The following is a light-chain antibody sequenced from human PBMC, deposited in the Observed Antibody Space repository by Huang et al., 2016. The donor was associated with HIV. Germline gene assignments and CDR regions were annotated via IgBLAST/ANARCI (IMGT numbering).Light chain of an antibody. CDR1: QNVAND. CDR2: DAA. V-gene: IGKV3-15*01. J-gene: IGKJ2*01. CDR3: QHYYNWPPRYT. Sequence: EIVMTQSPGILSVSPGERATLSCTASQNVANDLAWYQQKPGQPPRPLMYDAATRATGVPPRFSGSASGSEFTLTISGLQSEDFATYYCQHYYNWPPRYTFGQGTKVDFK.